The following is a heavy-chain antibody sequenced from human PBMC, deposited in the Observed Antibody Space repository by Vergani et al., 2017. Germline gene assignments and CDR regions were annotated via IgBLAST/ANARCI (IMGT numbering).Heavy chain of an antibody. V-gene: IGHV1-69*06. CDR2: IIPIFGTA. CDR1: GGTFSSYA. D-gene: IGHD5-12*01. J-gene: IGHJ6*02. CDR3: AAEWLSEPGYYYYGMDV. Sequence: QVQLVQSGAEVKKPGSSVKVSCKASGGTFSSYAISWVRQAPGQGLEWMGGIIPIFGTANYAQKFQGRVTITRDMSTSTAYMELSSLRSEDTAVYYCAAEWLSEPGYYYYGMDVWGQGTTVTVSS.